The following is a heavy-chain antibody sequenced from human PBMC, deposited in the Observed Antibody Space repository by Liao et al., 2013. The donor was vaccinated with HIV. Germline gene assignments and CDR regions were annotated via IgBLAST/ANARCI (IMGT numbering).Heavy chain of an antibody. CDR1: GGSISGYY. Sequence: QVQLQESGPGLVQPSETLSLTCSVSGGSISGYYWSWIRQPAGKGLEWIGRIYTSGSTNYNPSLKSRVTMSVDTSKNQFSLKLSSVTAADTAVYYCARDGMGFYCSSTSCYTSKGFDYWGQGTLVTVSS. J-gene: IGHJ4*02. CDR3: ARDGMGFYCSSTSCYTSKGFDY. CDR2: IYTSGST. D-gene: IGHD2-2*02. V-gene: IGHV4-4*07.